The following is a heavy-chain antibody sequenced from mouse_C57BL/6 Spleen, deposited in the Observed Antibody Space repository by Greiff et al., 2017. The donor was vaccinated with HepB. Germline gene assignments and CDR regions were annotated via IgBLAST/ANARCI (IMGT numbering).Heavy chain of an antibody. J-gene: IGHJ3*01. CDR2: INYDGSST. V-gene: IGHV5-16*01. D-gene: IGHD1-1*01. Sequence: EVQVVESEGGLVQPGSSMKLSCTASGFTFSDYYMAWVRQVPEKGLEWVANINYDGSSTYYLDSLKSRFIISRDNAKNILYLQMSSLKSEDTATYYCARDEYYGSSAWFAYWGQGTLVTVSA. CDR3: ARDEYYGSSAWFAY. CDR1: GFTFSDYY.